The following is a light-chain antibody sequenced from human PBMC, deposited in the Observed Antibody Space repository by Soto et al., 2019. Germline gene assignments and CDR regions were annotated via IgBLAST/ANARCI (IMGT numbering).Light chain of an antibody. Sequence: SALTEPASVSGSPGQSITISCTGTSSDVGGYNYVSWYQQHPGKAPKLLIYDVTNRPSGASNRFSGSKSGNTASLTISGLQAEDEADYYCSSYTGSTTLYYVFGTGTKLTVL. CDR2: DVT. CDR1: SSDVGGYNY. CDR3: SSYTGSTTLYYV. V-gene: IGLV2-14*01. J-gene: IGLJ1*01.